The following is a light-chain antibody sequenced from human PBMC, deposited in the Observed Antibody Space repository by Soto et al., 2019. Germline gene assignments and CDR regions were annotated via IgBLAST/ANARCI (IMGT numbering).Light chain of an antibody. J-gene: IGKJ2*01. CDR1: QTLLNSSNNKNY. CDR2: WAS. Sequence: DTVMTQSPESLAVSLGERATINCKSSQTLLNSSNNKNYLAWYQQKPGQPPKLLIYWASTRESGVPDRFSGSGSGTDFTLTINSLQAEDVAVYYCQQYFSAPFTFGQGTKLEIK. V-gene: IGKV4-1*01. CDR3: QQYFSAPFT.